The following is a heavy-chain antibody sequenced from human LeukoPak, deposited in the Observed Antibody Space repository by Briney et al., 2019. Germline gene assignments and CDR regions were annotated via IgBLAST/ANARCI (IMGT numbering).Heavy chain of an antibody. CDR3: ARRSSGPTKIFDY. V-gene: IGHV4-30-2*01. D-gene: IGHD6-19*01. CDR1: GGSISSGGYS. Sequence: QSSQTLSLTCAVSGGSISSGGYSWSWIRQPPGKGLEWIGYIYHSGSTYYNPSLKSRVTISVDTSKNQFSLKLSSVTAADTAAYYCARRSSGPTKIFDYWGQGTLVTVSS. J-gene: IGHJ4*02. CDR2: IYHSGST.